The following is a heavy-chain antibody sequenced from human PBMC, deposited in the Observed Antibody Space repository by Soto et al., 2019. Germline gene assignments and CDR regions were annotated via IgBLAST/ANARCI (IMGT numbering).Heavy chain of an antibody. J-gene: IGHJ4*02. CDR3: VKTPAQYYYVS. D-gene: IGHD3-16*01. CDR2: ISNTGGSI. V-gene: IGHV3-64D*08. CDR1: GFIFSSYA. Sequence: PGGSLRLSCSASGFIFSSYAMHWVRQAPGKGLEYVSAISNTGGSIFYTDSVKGRFTISRDNSKNTLYLQMSSLRVEDTAVYYCVKTPAQYYYVSWGQGTLVPVSS.